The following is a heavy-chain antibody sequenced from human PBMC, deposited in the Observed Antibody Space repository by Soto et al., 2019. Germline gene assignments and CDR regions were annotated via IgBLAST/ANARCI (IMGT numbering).Heavy chain of an antibody. J-gene: IGHJ6*02. CDR3: ARGPGSSDWRFSYYYMDG. CDR2: MNPNSGNT. Sequence: QVQLVQSGAEVKKPGASVKVSCTFTSYDINWVRQATGQGLEWMGWMNPNSGNTRYAQKFQGRVTMTRNTPNFTAYMELSSLRSEDTAVYYCARGPGSSDWRFSYYYMDGWGQGTTVTVSS. CDR1: FTSYD. V-gene: IGHV1-8*01. D-gene: IGHD6-19*01.